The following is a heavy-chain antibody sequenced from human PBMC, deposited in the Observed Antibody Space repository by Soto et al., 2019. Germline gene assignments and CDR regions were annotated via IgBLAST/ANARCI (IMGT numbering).Heavy chain of an antibody. V-gene: IGHV4-34*01. CDR3: ARGYYDFWSGQPGHV. CDR2: INHSGST. CDR1: GGSFSGYY. Sequence: SETLSLTCAVYGGSFSGYYWSWIRQPPGKGLEWIGEINHSGSTNYNPSLKSRVTISVDTSKNQFSLKLSSVTAADTAVYYCARGYYDFWSGQPGHVWGKGTTVTVSS. J-gene: IGHJ6*04. D-gene: IGHD3-3*01.